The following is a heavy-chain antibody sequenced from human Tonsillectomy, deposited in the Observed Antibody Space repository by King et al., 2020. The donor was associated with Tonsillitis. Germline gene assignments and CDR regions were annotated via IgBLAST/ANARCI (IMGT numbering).Heavy chain of an antibody. D-gene: IGHD3-16*02. CDR2: IIPIFGTA. Sequence: VQLVESGAEVKKPGSSVKVSCKASGGTFSSYAISWVRQAPGQGLEWMGGIIPIFGTANYAQQFQGRVTITADEYTSTAYMELSSLRSEDTAVYYCAGGEYYDYVWGSYRPPGYYFDYWGQGTLVTVSS. CDR3: AGGEYYDYVWGSYRPPGYYFDY. V-gene: IGHV1-69*01. J-gene: IGHJ4*02. CDR1: GGTFSSYA.